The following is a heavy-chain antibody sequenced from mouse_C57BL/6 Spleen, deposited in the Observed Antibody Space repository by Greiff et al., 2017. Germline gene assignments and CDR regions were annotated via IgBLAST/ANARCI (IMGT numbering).Heavy chain of an antibody. Sequence: VQRVESGPELVKPGASVKISCKASGYAFSSSWMNWVKQRPGKGLEWIGRIYPGDGDTNYNGKFKGKATLTADKSSSTAYMQLSSLTSEDSAVYFCARSLWFAYWGQGTLVTVSA. CDR3: ARSLWFAY. V-gene: IGHV1-82*01. CDR2: IYPGDGDT. J-gene: IGHJ3*01. D-gene: IGHD6-1*01. CDR1: GYAFSSSW.